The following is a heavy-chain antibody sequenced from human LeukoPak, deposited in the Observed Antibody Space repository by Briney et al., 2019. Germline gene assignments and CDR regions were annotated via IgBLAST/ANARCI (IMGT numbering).Heavy chain of an antibody. CDR3: ARDLPYSSSWESIDY. J-gene: IGHJ4*02. D-gene: IGHD6-13*01. CDR1: GYTFTSYG. CDR2: ISTYNGNT. V-gene: IGHV1-18*01. Sequence: ASVKVSCKASGYTFTSYGILWVRQALGQGLEWMGWISTYNGNTNYAQRIQGRVTMTTDTSTSTAYMELRSLRSDDTAVYYCARDLPYSSSWESIDYWGQGTLVTVSS.